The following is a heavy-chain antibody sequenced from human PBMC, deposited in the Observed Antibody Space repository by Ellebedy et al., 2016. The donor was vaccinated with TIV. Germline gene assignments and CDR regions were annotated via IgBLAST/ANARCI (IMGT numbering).Heavy chain of an antibody. D-gene: IGHD6-13*01. Sequence: GESLKISXAASGFTFSSYWMSWVRQAPGKGLEWVGRIKSKTDGGTTDYAAPVKGRFTISRDDSKNTLYLQMNSLKSEDTAVYYCTTDIPSSSWYDYWGQGTLVTVSS. CDR2: IKSKTDGGTT. V-gene: IGHV3-15*01. J-gene: IGHJ4*02. CDR1: GFTFSSYW. CDR3: TTDIPSSSWYDY.